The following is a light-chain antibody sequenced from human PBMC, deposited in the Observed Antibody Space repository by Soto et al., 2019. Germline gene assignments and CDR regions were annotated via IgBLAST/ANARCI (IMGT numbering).Light chain of an antibody. J-gene: IGLJ1*01. V-gene: IGLV2-14*03. CDR3: SSYTSSSTRV. Sequence: QSVLTQPASVSGSPGQSITISCTGTSSDVGAYDYVSWYQQHPYKAPKLMIYEVSNRPSGVFNRFSGSKSFNTATLTISGLQADDEADYYCSSYTSSSTRVFGTGTKATVL. CDR1: SSDVGAYDY. CDR2: EVS.